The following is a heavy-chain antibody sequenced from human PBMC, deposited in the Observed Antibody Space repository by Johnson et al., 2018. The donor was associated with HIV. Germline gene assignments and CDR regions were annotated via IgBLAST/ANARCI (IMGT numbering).Heavy chain of an antibody. J-gene: IGHJ3*02. CDR1: GFTFDDYA. CDR2: ISWNSGSI. Sequence: VQLVESGGGLVQPGRSLRLSCAASGFTFDDYAMHWVRQAPGKGLEWVSGISWNSGSIGYADSVKGRFTISRDNSKNTLYLQMNSLRDEDMALYYCAKDRSGGALGAFDIWGHGTMVTVSS. CDR3: AKDRSGGALGAFDI. D-gene: IGHD2-15*01. V-gene: IGHV3-9*03.